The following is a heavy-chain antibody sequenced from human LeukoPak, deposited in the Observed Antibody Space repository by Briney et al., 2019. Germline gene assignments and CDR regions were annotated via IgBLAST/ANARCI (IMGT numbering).Heavy chain of an antibody. V-gene: IGHV4-59*01. D-gene: IGHD5-18*01. Sequence: SETLSLTCSVYSGSFSGYYWSWIRQPPGKGLEWIGYIYYSGSTNYNPSLKSRVTISVDTSKNQFSLKLSSVTAADTAVYYCARVGHTAMVFYYYYYMDVWGKGTTVTVSS. CDR3: ARVGHTAMVFYYYYYMDV. CDR2: IYYSGST. CDR1: SGSFSGYY. J-gene: IGHJ6*03.